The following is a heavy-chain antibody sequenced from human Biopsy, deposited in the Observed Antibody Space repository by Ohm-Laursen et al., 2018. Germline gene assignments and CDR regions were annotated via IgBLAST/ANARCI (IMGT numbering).Heavy chain of an antibody. CDR2: IIPIFQTT. V-gene: IGHV1-69*06. D-gene: IGHD2-15*01. J-gene: IGHJ4*02. Sequence: SVKVSCKVIGGTFSASGISWVRLAPGHGLEFVGGIIPIFQTTHYAQSFQGRVTIVADKSSSTAYLELSSLTSEDMAMFYCAREAIGYQLPCDDWGQGTLVTVSS. CDR3: AREAIGYQLPCDD. CDR1: GGTFSASG.